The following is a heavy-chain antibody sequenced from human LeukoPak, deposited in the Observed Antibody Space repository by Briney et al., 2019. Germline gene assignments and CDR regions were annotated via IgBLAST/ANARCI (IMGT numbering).Heavy chain of an antibody. D-gene: IGHD1-14*01. Sequence: GGSLRLSCAASGYTFSSHGLTWVRQAPGKGLEWVSTINGAGDNTYYAETVKGRFTISRDNSKNLMYLQMNNLRVEDTAVYYCAKYLNRAFDHWGQGTLVTVSS. CDR1: GYTFSSHG. CDR3: AKYLNRAFDH. V-gene: IGHV3-23*01. J-gene: IGHJ4*02. CDR2: INGAGDNT.